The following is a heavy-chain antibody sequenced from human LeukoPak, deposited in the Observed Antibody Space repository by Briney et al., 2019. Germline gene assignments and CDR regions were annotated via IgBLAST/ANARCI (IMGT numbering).Heavy chain of an antibody. J-gene: IGHJ4*02. CDR3: ARVSGGAARPFDY. Sequence: ASETLSLTCTVSGGSISSYYWSWTRQPPGKGLEWIGYIYYSGSTNYNPSLKSRVTISVDTSKNQFSLKLSSVTAADTAVYYCARVSGGAARPFDYWGQGTLVTVSS. D-gene: IGHD6-6*01. CDR2: IYYSGST. CDR1: GGSISSYY. V-gene: IGHV4-59*12.